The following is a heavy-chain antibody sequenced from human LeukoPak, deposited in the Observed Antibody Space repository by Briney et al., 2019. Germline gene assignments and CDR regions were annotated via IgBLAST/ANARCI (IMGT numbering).Heavy chain of an antibody. J-gene: IGHJ6*04. CDR3: ARDPWVRGLVSVDV. V-gene: IGHV1-18*01. Sequence: ASVKVSFKASGYTFTSYGISWVRQAPGQGLEWMGWISAYNGNTNYAQKLQGRVTMTTDTSTSTAYMELRSLRSDDTAVYYCARDPWVRGLVSVDVWGKGTTVTVSS. D-gene: IGHD3-10*01. CDR1: GYTFTSYG. CDR2: ISAYNGNT.